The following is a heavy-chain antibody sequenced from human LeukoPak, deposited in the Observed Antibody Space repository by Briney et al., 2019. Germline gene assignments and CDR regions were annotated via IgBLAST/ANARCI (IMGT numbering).Heavy chain of an antibody. CDR3: ARHRSAGRPNDAFDI. V-gene: IGHV4-39*01. D-gene: IGHD1-1*01. CDR2: IYYSGST. Sequence: SETLSLTCTVYGGCISSSSYYWDWIRQPPGKGLEWIGSIYYSGSTYYNPSLKSRVTISVDTSKNQFSLKLSSVTAADTAVYYCARHRSAGRPNDAFDIWGEGTMVTVSS. J-gene: IGHJ3*02. CDR1: GGCISSSSYY.